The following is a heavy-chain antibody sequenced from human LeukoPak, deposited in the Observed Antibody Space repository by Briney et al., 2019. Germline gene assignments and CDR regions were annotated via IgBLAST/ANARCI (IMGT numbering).Heavy chain of an antibody. CDR3: ARDRTWGYFDY. Sequence: GGSLRLSCAASGFTFSDYHMSWIRQAPGKGLEWVSYISSSSSYTSYADSVKGRFTISRDNAKNSLYLQMNSLRAEDTAVYYCARDRTWGYFDYWGQGTLVTVSS. CDR1: GFTFSDYH. D-gene: IGHD3-16*01. J-gene: IGHJ4*02. V-gene: IGHV3-11*05. CDR2: ISSSSSYT.